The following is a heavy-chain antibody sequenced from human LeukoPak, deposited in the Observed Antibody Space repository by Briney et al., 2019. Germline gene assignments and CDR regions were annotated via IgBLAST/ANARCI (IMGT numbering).Heavy chain of an antibody. Sequence: WGSLRLSCAASGFTFSSYEMNWVRQAPGKGLEWVSYISSSGSTIYYADSVKGRFTTSRDNAKNSLYLQMNSLRAEDTAVYYCARDQFDSSGWFDYWGQGTLVTVSS. D-gene: IGHD6-19*01. CDR2: ISSSGSTI. V-gene: IGHV3-48*03. J-gene: IGHJ4*02. CDR1: GFTFSSYE. CDR3: ARDQFDSSGWFDY.